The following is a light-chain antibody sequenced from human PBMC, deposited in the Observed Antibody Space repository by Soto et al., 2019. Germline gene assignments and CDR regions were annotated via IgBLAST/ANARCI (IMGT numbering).Light chain of an antibody. J-gene: IGKJ3*01. CDR1: QNINTY. CDR2: DAA. V-gene: IGKV1-39*01. Sequence: DIQMTQSPYSLSAAVGDRVTIACRASQNINTYLNWYQQKPGKAPKLLIFDAASLQSGVPSRFSGGGSRKDFTLTITSLQPEDFATYDCQQTSSAPFTFGPGTKVDIK. CDR3: QQTSSAPFT.